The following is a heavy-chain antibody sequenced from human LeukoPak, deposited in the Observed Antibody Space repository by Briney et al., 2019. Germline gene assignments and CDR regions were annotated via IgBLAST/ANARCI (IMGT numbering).Heavy chain of an antibody. V-gene: IGHV4-39*01. CDR1: GGSISSGSYY. Sequence: SETLSLTCTVSGGSISSGSYYWGWIRQPPGKGLEWIVSIYYSGSTYYNPSLRSRVTISVDTSKNQFSLKLSSVTAADTAVYYCARLRSLGYYYDSSGYPGEFDYWGQGTLVTVSS. CDR3: ARLRSLGYYYDSSGYPGEFDY. CDR2: IYYSGST. D-gene: IGHD3-22*01. J-gene: IGHJ4*02.